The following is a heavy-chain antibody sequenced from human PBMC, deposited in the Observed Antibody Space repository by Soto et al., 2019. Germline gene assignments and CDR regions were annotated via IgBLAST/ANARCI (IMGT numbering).Heavy chain of an antibody. Sequence: PGGSLRLSCAASGFTFRDSYMSWIRQAPGKGLEWLSHISNSGSATYYADPVKGRFTISRDNAKNSLYLQMNSLRAEDTAVYYCARDYDHFGVVRRWFDPWGQGTLVTVSS. CDR1: GFTFRDSY. J-gene: IGHJ5*02. D-gene: IGHD3-3*01. V-gene: IGHV3-11*01. CDR3: ARDYDHFGVVRRWFDP. CDR2: ISNSGSAT.